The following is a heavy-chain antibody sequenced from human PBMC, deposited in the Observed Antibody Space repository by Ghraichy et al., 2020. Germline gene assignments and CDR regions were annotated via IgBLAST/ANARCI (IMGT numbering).Heavy chain of an antibody. V-gene: IGHV2-26*01. Sequence: SGPTLVKPTETLTLTCTVSGFSLNNRMGVTWIRQPPGKALEWLAHTFSNGEISDSTSLKRRLTISKDTSKSQVVLTLTNLAPVDTGTYFCARVRLDWELLYTAYCYYMDVWGKGATVTVSS. CDR1: GFSLNNRMG. CDR3: ARVRLDWELLYTAYCYYMDV. D-gene: IGHD3-10*01. J-gene: IGHJ6*03. CDR2: TFSNGEI.